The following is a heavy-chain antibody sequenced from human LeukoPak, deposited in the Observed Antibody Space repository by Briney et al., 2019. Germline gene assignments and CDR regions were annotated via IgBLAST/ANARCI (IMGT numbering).Heavy chain of an antibody. J-gene: IGHJ4*02. CDR1: GGSISSNY. D-gene: IGHD6-19*01. Sequence: PSETLSLTCTVSGGSISSNYWSWIRQPPGKGLEWIGYIYYSGSTNYNPSLKSRVTISVDTSKNQFSLKLSSVTAADTAVYYCARGHSSGWYVWTTFDYWGQGTLVTVSS. CDR3: ARGHSSGWYVWTTFDY. CDR2: IYYSGST. V-gene: IGHV4-59*01.